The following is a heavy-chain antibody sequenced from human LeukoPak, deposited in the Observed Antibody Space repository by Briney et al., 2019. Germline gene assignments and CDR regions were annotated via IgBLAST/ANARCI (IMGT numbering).Heavy chain of an antibody. V-gene: IGHV2-5*02. CDR3: ALSLGATTVREFDY. J-gene: IGHJ4*02. D-gene: IGHD1-26*01. CDR2: IYWDDDK. CDR1: GFSLSTSGVG. Sequence: SGPTLVKPTHTLTLTCTFSGFSLSTSGVGVGWIRQPPGKALEWLALIYWDDDKRYSPSLKSRLTITKDTSKNQVVLTMTNMDPVDTATYYCALSLGATTVREFDYWGQGTLVTVSS.